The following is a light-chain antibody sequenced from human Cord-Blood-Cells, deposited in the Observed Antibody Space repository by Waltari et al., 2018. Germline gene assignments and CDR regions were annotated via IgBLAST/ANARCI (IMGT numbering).Light chain of an antibody. J-gene: IGKJ4*01. CDR3: QQSYSTLLT. Sequence: DIQMTQCPCSQLESLGDRGTITCRASQSISSYLNWYQQKPVKAPNLLIYAASSLQSGVPSRFSGSGSGTDFTLTISSLQPEDFATYYCQQSYSTLLTFGGGTKVEIK. V-gene: IGKV1-39*01. CDR1: QSISSY. CDR2: AAS.